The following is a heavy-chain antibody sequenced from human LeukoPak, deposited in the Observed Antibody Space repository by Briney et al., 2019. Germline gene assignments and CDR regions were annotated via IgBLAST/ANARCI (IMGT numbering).Heavy chain of an antibody. D-gene: IGHD5-18*01. CDR1: GGSISSYY. CDR2: IYTSGST. V-gene: IGHV4-4*07. J-gene: IGHJ3*01. CDR3: ARSGYRYGADAFDV. Sequence: PSETLSLTCTVSGGSISSYYWSWIRQPAGKGLEWIGRIYTSGSTNYNPSLKSRVTMSVDTSKNQFSLKLSSVTAADTAVYYCARSGYRYGADAFDVWGQGTMVTVSS.